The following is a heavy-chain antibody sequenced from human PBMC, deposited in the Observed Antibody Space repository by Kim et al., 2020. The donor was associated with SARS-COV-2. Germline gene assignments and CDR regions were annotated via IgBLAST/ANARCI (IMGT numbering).Heavy chain of an antibody. V-gene: IGHV3-7*03. J-gene: IGHJ6*02. CDR2: IKEDGSEK. CDR1: GFTLSTYW. Sequence: GGSLRLSCAASGFTLSTYWMNWVRQAPGKGLEWVAKIKEDGSEKYYVASVKGRFIISRDNAKNSLYLQMNSLRAEDTALYYCARAYCSSPSCYDYGLDVWGQGTTVTVSS. CDR3: ARAYCSSPSCYDYGLDV. D-gene: IGHD2-2*01.